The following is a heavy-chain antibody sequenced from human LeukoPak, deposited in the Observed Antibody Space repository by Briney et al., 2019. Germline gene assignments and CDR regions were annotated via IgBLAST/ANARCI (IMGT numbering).Heavy chain of an antibody. V-gene: IGHV1-69-2*01. Sequence: VKISCKVSGYTFTDYYMHWVQQAPGKGLEWMGLADPEDGETIYAEKFQGRVTITADTSTDTAYMELSSLRSEDTAVYYCATGFIFGVVIRRHLKDNFDYWGQGTLVTVSS. CDR3: ATGFIFGVVIRRHLKDNFDY. D-gene: IGHD3-3*02. J-gene: IGHJ4*02. CDR1: GYTFTDYY. CDR2: ADPEDGET.